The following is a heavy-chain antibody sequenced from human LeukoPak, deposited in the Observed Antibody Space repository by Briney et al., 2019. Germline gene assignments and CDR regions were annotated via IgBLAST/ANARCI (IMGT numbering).Heavy chain of an antibody. D-gene: IGHD2-2*01. CDR2: IYPGVYDT. J-gene: IGHJ3*02. CDR3: ARPYCISTSCYGAYDAFDI. CDR1: GYSFTSYW. V-gene: IGHV5-51*01. Sequence: GDSVKISCKGSGYSFTSYWIGWVRQMPGKGLEWMGIIYPGVYDTRYTPYFQGQVTISADKSISTAYLQRISLKASDTAMYYCARPYCISTSCYGAYDAFDIWGQGTIVTVSS.